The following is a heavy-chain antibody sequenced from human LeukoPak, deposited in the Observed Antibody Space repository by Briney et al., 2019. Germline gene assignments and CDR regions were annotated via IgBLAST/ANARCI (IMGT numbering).Heavy chain of an antibody. CDR3: AKTYYYGSGTFSFDH. CDR2: ISGRGDRT. D-gene: IGHD3-10*01. J-gene: IGHJ4*02. Sequence: GGSLRLSCAASGFTFINYAMTWVRQAPGKGLEWVSGISGRGDRTHYADSVKGRFTISRDNSKNMVYMQMDSLRAEDTALYYCAKTYYYGSGTFSFDHRGQGTLVTVSS. V-gene: IGHV3-23*01. CDR1: GFTFINYA.